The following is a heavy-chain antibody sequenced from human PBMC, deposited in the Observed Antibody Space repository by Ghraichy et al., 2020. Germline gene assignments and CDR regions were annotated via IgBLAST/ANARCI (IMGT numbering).Heavy chain of an antibody. D-gene: IGHD1-26*01. J-gene: IGHJ3*02. CDR1: GYTFTGYY. V-gene: IGHV1-2*06. CDR2: INPNSGGT. Sequence: ASVKVSCKASGYTFTGYYMHWVRQAPGQGLEWMGRINPNSGGTNYAQKFQGRVTMTRDTSISTAYMELSRLRSDDTAVYYCAKVIQWELRGKDAFDIWGQGTMVTVSS. CDR3: AKVIQWELRGKDAFDI.